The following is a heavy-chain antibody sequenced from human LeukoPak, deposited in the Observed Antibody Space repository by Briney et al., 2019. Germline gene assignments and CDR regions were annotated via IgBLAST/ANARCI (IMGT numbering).Heavy chain of an antibody. D-gene: IGHD2-21*02. CDR2: IIPIFGTA. Sequence: SVKVSCKASGGTFSSYAISWVRQAPGQGLEWMGGIIPIFGTANYAQKFQGRVTITADESTSTAYMELSSLRSEDTAVYYCARGGGDCVHRCFDYWGQGTLVAVSS. V-gene: IGHV1-69*13. CDR1: GGTFSSYA. J-gene: IGHJ4*02. CDR3: ARGGGDCVHRCFDY.